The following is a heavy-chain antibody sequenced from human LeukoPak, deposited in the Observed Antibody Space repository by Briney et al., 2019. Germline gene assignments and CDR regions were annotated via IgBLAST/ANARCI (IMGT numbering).Heavy chain of an antibody. J-gene: IGHJ3*02. D-gene: IGHD3-10*01. CDR3: GRAYVGAFDI. V-gene: IGHV3-23*01. CDR1: GFTFSNYA. CDR2: ISGSGGGT. Sequence: PGGSLRLSCAASGFTFSNYAMNWVRQAPGKGLEWVSTISGSGGGTYYADSVKGRLTISRDNSKNTLYLQMNSLRAEDTAVYYCGRAYVGAFDIWGQGTMVTVSS.